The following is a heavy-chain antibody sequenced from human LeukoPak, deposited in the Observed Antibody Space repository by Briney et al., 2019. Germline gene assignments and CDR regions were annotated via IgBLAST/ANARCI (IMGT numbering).Heavy chain of an antibody. Sequence: SETLSLTCAVSGGSISSGGYSWSWIRQPPGKGLEWIGYIYHSGSTYYNPSLKSRVTISVDRSKNQFSLKLSSVTAADTAVYYCARGGRGVVVVVAGHFQHWGQGTLVTVSS. CDR3: ARGGRGVVVVVAGHFQH. D-gene: IGHD2-15*01. CDR1: GGSISSGGYS. V-gene: IGHV4-30-2*01. J-gene: IGHJ1*01. CDR2: IYHSGST.